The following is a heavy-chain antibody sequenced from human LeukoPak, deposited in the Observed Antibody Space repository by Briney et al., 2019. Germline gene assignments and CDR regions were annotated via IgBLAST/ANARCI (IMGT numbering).Heavy chain of an antibody. Sequence: SETLSLTCTVSGGSISSYYWSWIRQPPGKGLEWIGEINHSGSTNYNPSLKSRVTISVDTSKNQFSLKLSSVTAADTAVYYCARGLDIVVVVAATNFDYWGQGTLVTVSS. J-gene: IGHJ4*02. V-gene: IGHV4-34*01. CDR1: GGSISSYY. CDR3: ARGLDIVVVVAATNFDY. CDR2: INHSGST. D-gene: IGHD2-15*01.